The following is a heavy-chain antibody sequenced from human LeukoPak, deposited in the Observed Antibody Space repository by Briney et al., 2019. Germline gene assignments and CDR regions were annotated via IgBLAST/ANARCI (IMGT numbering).Heavy chain of an antibody. D-gene: IGHD2/OR15-2a*01. Sequence: PGGSLRLSCATYGFTFSPYWMHWVRQVRGKGLVWVSRINSDGSVFYADSVKGRFIISRDNAKNTLYLQMNSLRAEDTAVYYCARDFTYGLDQWGQGTLVTVSS. CDR3: ARDFTYGLDQ. CDR1: GFTFSPYW. V-gene: IGHV3-74*01. CDR2: INSDGSV. J-gene: IGHJ4*02.